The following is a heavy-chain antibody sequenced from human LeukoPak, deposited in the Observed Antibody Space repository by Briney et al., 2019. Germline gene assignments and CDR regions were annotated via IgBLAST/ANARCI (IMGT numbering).Heavy chain of an antibody. V-gene: IGHV4-30-4*01. D-gene: IGHD5-18*01. CDR2: IYYSGST. J-gene: IGHJ4*02. CDR1: GGSISSGDYY. CDR3: ATDKSRGYGYIFDY. Sequence: PSQTLSLTCTVSGGSISSGDYYWSWIRQPPGKGLEWIGYIYYSGSTYYNPSLKSRVTISVDTSKNQFSLKLSSVTAADTAVYYCATDKSRGYGYIFDYWGQGTLVTVSS.